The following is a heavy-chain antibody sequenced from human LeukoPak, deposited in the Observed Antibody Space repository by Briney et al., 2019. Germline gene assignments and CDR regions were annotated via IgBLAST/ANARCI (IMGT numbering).Heavy chain of an antibody. CDR1: GDTFTSYD. Sequence: GASLKVSCNASGDTFTSYDINWGRQATGQGLEWMGWMNPNSGNTGYAQKFQGRVTITRNTSISTAYMELSSLRSEDTAVYYCARALGYCTNGVCQTWAVPGPWGQGALVTVSS. CDR3: ARALGYCTNGVCQTWAVPGP. D-gene: IGHD2-8*01. J-gene: IGHJ5*02. CDR2: MNPNSGNT. V-gene: IGHV1-8*03.